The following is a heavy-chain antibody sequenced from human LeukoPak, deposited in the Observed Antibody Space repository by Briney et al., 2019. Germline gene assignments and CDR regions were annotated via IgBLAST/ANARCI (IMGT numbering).Heavy chain of an antibody. CDR3: ARGYSSADY. CDR1: GLNVSTNN. CDR2: IYRGGST. J-gene: IGHJ4*02. D-gene: IGHD5-18*01. V-gene: IGHV3-53*01. Sequence: GGSLRLSCAAPGLNVSTNNMNWVRRAPGKGLEWVSVIYRGGSTLNANSVKGRFTISRDSSRNTLFLQMNSLRAEDTAVYYCARGYSSADYWGQGTLVTVSS.